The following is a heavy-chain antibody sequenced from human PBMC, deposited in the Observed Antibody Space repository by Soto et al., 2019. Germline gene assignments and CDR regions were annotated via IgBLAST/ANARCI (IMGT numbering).Heavy chain of an antibody. CDR1: GDSVSSNTAG. V-gene: IGHV6-1*01. D-gene: IGHD3-10*01. CDR3: AKGGLVRGAFHGWFDP. J-gene: IGHJ5*02. CDR2: TYYRTKWYY. Sequence: SQTLSLTCGISGDSVSSNTAGWSWIRQSPSRGLEWLGRTYYRTKWYYDYGVSVKGRITINPDTSKNQFSLHLNSVTPEDTAVYYCAKGGLVRGAFHGWFDPWGQGILVTVS.